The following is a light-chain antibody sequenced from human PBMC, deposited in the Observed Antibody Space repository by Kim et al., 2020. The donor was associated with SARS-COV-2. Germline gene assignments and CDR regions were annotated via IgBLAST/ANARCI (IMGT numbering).Light chain of an antibody. CDR1: QSVSSY. CDR2: DTS. CDR3: HQHSKWPST. J-gene: IGKJ2*02. Sequence: EIVLTQSPATLSLSPGERATLSCRASQSVSSYLAWYQQKPAQAPRLLIYDTSNRATGIPARFSGSGSETDFTLTISSLEPEDFAVYYCHQHSKWPSTFGQGTKLEI. V-gene: IGKV3-11*01.